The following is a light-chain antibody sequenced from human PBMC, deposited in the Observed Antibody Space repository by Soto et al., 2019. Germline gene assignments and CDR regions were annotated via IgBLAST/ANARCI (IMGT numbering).Light chain of an antibody. CDR2: KAF. J-gene: IGKJ1*01. V-gene: IGKV1-5*03. CDR1: QSISSW. CDR3: QQYNSYWT. Sequence: DIQMTQSPSTLSASVGDRVTITCRASQSISSWLAWYQQKPGKAPKLLIYKAFSLESGVPSRFSGSGSGTEFSLTISSLHPDAFATYFCQQYNSYWTFGQGTKVEIK.